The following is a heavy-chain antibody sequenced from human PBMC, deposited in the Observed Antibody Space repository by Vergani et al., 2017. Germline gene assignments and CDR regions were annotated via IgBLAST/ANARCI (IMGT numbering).Heavy chain of an antibody. V-gene: IGHV3-11*04. J-gene: IGHJ6*02. CDR3: AKDPGISTTRHYYAMNV. CDR1: GFKFSDHY. D-gene: IGHD1-14*01. Sequence: LEESGGGSVKPGGSLRLSCAASGFKFSDHYMSWIRQAPGKGLEWVSHISPGASTVSYTDSVTGRFTFSRDNDTNSRTLDMTTLRVEDTAVYYCAKDPGISTTRHYYAMNVWGQGTTVTVSS. CDR2: ISPGASTV.